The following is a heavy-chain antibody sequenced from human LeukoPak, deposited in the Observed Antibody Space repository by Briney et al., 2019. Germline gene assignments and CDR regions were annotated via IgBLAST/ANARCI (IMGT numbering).Heavy chain of an antibody. V-gene: IGHV3-21*01. J-gene: IGHJ4*02. CDR3: ARGSTFFDY. CDR2: ISGSGSYI. Sequence: GGSLRLSCAASEFTFSSYSMNWVRQAPGKGLEWVSSISGSGSYIYYADSVKGRFTLSRDNAKSSLSLQMNSLRAEDMAVYDCARGSTFFDYWGQGALVTVSS. CDR1: EFTFSSYS.